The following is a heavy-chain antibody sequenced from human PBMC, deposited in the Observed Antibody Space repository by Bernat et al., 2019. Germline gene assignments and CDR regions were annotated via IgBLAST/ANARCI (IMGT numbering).Heavy chain of an antibody. Sequence: EVQLVESGGGLVQPGGSLRLSCAVSGFTFSNYWMHWVRQAPGKGLLWVSRINNDGSSISYADSVKGRFTISRDNAKNTLYLLMNSLRAEDTAVYYCAREGGKTGYGYWGQGTLVTVSS. CDR2: INNDGSSI. CDR1: GFTFSNYW. J-gene: IGHJ4*02. V-gene: IGHV3-74*01. CDR3: AREGGKTGYGY. D-gene: IGHD5-18*01.